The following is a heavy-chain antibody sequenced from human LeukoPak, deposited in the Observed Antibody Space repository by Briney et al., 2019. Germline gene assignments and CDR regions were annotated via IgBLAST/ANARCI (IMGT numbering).Heavy chain of an antibody. J-gene: IGHJ6*02. V-gene: IGHV3-30*18. D-gene: IGHD6-19*01. CDR1: GFTFSSYG. CDR3: AKVQFDGSGWYSTPNYYGMDV. CDR2: ISYDGSNK. Sequence: GGSLRLSCAASGFTFSSYGMHWVRQAPGEGLEWVAVISYDGSNKYYADSVKGRFTISRDNSKNTLYLQMNSLRAEDTAVYYCAKVQFDGSGWYSTPNYYGMDVWGQGTTVTVSS.